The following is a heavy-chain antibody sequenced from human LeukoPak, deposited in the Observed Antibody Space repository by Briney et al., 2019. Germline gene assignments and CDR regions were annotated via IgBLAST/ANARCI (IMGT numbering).Heavy chain of an antibody. J-gene: IGHJ6*02. CDR3: AKDRYYASGSPTRHYYGMDV. CDR2: ISGSGGST. V-gene: IGHV3-23*01. Sequence: ETLSLTCAVYGGSFSGYYWSWIRQPPGKGLEWVSAISGSGGSTYYADSVKGRFTISRDNSKNTLYLQMNSLRAEDTAVYYCAKDRYYASGSPTRHYYGMDVWGQGTTVTVSS. CDR1: GGSFSGYY. D-gene: IGHD3-10*01.